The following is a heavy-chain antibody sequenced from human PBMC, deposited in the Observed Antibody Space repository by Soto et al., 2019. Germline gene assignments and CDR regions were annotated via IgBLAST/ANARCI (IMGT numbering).Heavy chain of an antibody. J-gene: IGHJ5*02. V-gene: IGHV3-21*01. D-gene: IGHD6-13*01. CDR3: ASLGIAAAASRNWFDP. Sequence: GVSLRLSCAASGFTFSSYSMNWVRQAPGKGLEWVSSISSSSSYIYYADSVKGRFTISRDNAKNSLYLQMNSLRAEDTAVYYCASLGIAAAASRNWFDPWGQGTLVTVSS. CDR2: ISSSSSYI. CDR1: GFTFSSYS.